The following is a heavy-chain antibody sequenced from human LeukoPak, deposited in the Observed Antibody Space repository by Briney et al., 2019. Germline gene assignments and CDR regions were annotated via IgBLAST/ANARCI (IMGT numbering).Heavy chain of an antibody. Sequence: PSETLSLTCTVSGGSISSYYWSWIRQPPGKGLEWIGYIYYSGSTNYNPSLKSRVTISVDTSMNEFSLRLSSVTTADTAVYYCAGRYLRPGAAFDIWGQGTMVTVSS. V-gene: IGHV4-59*01. CDR1: GGSISSYY. CDR3: AGRYLRPGAAFDI. D-gene: IGHD5/OR15-5a*01. CDR2: IYYSGST. J-gene: IGHJ3*02.